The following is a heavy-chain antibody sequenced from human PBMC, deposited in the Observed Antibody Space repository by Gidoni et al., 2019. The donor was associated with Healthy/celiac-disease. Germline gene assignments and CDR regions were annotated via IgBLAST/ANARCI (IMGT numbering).Heavy chain of an antibody. CDR3: ARTPTYYYDSSGYYLDY. V-gene: IGHV3-48*02. J-gene: IGHJ4*02. D-gene: IGHD3-22*01. CDR2: ISSSSSTI. CDR1: GFTFRSHS. Sequence: EVQLVESGGGLVQPGGSLRLSCAASGFTFRSHSMNWVRQAPGKGLEWVSYISSSSSTIYYAESGKGRFTISRDNAKNSLYLQMNSLRDEDTAVYYCARTPTYYYDSSGYYLDYWGQGTLVTVSS.